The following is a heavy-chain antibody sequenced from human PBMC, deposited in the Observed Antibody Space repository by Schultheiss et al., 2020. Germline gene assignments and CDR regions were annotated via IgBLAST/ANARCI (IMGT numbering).Heavy chain of an antibody. V-gene: IGHV1-2*06. CDR3: ASSSIAARRLFDY. J-gene: IGHJ4*02. CDR2: INPNSGGT. Sequence: ASVKVSCKASGGTFSSYAISWVRQAPGQGLEWMGRINPNSGGTNYAQKFQGRVTMTRDTSISTAYMELSSLRSEDTAVYYCASSSIAARRLFDYWGQGTLVTVSS. D-gene: IGHD6-6*01. CDR1: GGTFSSYA.